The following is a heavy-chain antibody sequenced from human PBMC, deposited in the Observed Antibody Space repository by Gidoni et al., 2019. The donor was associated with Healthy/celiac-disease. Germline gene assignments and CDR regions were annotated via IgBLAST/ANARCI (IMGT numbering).Heavy chain of an antibody. J-gene: IGHJ5*02. D-gene: IGHD3-3*01. CDR3: ARDLDTIFGVVKNWFDP. Sequence: QVQLVQSGAEAKKPGASVKVSCTASGYTSTSYGISWVRPAPGQGRVWMGWISAYNGNTNYAQKLQGRVTMPTDTSTSTAYVELRSLRSDDTAVYYCARDLDTIFGVVKNWFDPWGQGPLVTVSS. CDR2: ISAYNGNT. V-gene: IGHV1-18*01. CDR1: GYTSTSYG.